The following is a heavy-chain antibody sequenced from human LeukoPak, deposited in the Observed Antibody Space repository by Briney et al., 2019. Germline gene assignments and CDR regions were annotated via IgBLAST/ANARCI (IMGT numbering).Heavy chain of an antibody. J-gene: IGHJ4*02. CDR1: GFTFSGYA. D-gene: IGHD3-10*01. CDR3: AKDAKYYYGSGSLLFDY. V-gene: IGHV3-23*01. Sequence: PGGSLRLSCAASGFTFSGYAMSWVRQAPGKGLEWVSAISGSGGSTYYADSVKGRFTISRDNSKNTLYLQMNSLRAEDTAVYYCAKDAKYYYGSGSLLFDYWGQGTLVTVSS. CDR2: ISGSGGST.